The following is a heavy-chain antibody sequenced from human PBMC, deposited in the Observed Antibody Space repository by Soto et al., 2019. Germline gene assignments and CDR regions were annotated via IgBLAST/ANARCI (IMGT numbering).Heavy chain of an antibody. J-gene: IGHJ4*02. Sequence: ASVKVSCKTSGYTFSSYDINWVRQATGQGLEWMGWISAYNGNTNYAQKLQGRVTMTTDTSTSTAYMELRSLRSDDTAVYYCARDVKIAARKYFDYWGQGTLVTVSS. V-gene: IGHV1-18*01. CDR1: GYTFSSYD. CDR2: ISAYNGNT. D-gene: IGHD6-6*01. CDR3: ARDVKIAARKYFDY.